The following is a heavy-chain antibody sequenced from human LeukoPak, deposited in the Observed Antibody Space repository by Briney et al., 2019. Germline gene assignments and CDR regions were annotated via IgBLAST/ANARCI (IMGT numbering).Heavy chain of an antibody. Sequence: SETLSLTCTVSGGSTSSRSYYWGWIRQPPGKGLEWIGSIYYSGSTYYNPSLKSRVTISVDTSKNQFSLKLSSVTAADTAVYYCARVPLYCSGGSCSGAFDIWGQGTMVTVSS. V-gene: IGHV4-39*01. CDR2: IYYSGST. CDR3: ARVPLYCSGGSCSGAFDI. D-gene: IGHD2-15*01. J-gene: IGHJ3*02. CDR1: GGSTSSRSYY.